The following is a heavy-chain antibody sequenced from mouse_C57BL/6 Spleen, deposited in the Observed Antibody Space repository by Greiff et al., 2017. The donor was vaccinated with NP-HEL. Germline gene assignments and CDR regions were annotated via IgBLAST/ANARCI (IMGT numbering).Heavy chain of an antibody. CDR1: GYTFTSYW. J-gene: IGHJ3*01. Sequence: QVQLQQPGAELVKPGASVKLSCKASGYTFTSYWMHWVKQRPGQGLEWIGMIHPNSGSTNYNEKFKSKATLTVDKSSSTAYMQLSSLTSEDSAVYYCARPPTVVDLPWFAYWGQGTLVTVSA. CDR3: ARPPTVVDLPWFAY. V-gene: IGHV1-64*01. CDR2: IHPNSGST. D-gene: IGHD1-1*01.